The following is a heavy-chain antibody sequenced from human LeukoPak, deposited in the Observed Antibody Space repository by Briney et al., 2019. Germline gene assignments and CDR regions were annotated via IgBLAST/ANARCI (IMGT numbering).Heavy chain of an antibody. Sequence: ASVKVSCKASGYTFTSNYTHWVRQAPGQGLEWMGMIYPRDGSTSYAQKFQGRVTVTRDTSTSSVHMELSGLRSEDTAVYYCARDQEGFDYWGQGTLVTVSS. CDR1: GYTFTSNY. CDR3: ARDQEGFDY. V-gene: IGHV1-46*01. J-gene: IGHJ4*02. CDR2: IYPRDGST.